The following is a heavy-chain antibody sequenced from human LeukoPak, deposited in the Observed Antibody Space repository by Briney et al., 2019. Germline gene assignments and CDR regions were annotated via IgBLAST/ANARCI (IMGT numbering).Heavy chain of an antibody. Sequence: GGSLRLSCAASGFTFSTYGMSWVRQAPGKGLEWVSAISGSGGSTYYADSVKGRFTISRDNSLNTLYLQMNSLRAEDTAVYYCAKDPSSGSPYYFDCWGQGTLVTVSS. CDR3: AKDPSSGSPYYFDC. V-gene: IGHV3-23*01. CDR1: GFTFSTYG. J-gene: IGHJ4*02. D-gene: IGHD1-26*01. CDR2: ISGSGGST.